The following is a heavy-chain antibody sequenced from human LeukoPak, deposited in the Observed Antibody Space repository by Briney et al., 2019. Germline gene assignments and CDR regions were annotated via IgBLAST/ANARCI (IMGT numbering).Heavy chain of an antibody. D-gene: IGHD4-17*01. CDR3: ARPPLDYGDHQTDY. V-gene: IGHV1-69*13. CDR1: GGTFSSYA. Sequence: ASVKVSCKASGGTFSSYAISWVRQAPGQGLEWMGGIIPIFGTANYAQKFQGRVTITADESTSTAYMELSSLRSEDTAVYYCARPPLDYGDHQTDYWGQGTLVTVSS. J-gene: IGHJ4*02. CDR2: IIPIFGTA.